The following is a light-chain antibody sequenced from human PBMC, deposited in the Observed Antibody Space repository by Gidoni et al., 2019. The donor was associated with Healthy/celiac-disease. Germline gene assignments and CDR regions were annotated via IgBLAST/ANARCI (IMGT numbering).Light chain of an antibody. Sequence: QPALTQPASVSGSPGQSITISCTGTSSDVGGYNYVSWYQQHPDKAPKLMIYDVHNRPSGASNRFSGSKSGNTASLTISGLQADDEADYYCSSYTSTSIVVFGGGTKLTVL. CDR1: SSDVGGYNY. CDR3: SSYTSTSIVV. V-gene: IGLV2-14*03. CDR2: DVH. J-gene: IGLJ2*01.